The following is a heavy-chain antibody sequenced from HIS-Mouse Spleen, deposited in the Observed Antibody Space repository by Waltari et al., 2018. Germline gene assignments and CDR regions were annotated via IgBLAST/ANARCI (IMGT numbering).Heavy chain of an antibody. J-gene: IGHJ4*02. CDR3: AKVWPELKTVDTPMAFDY. Sequence: EVQLLESGGGLVQPGGSLRLSCAASGFTFSSYAMSWSRQAPGKGLEWVSAISGSGGSTYYADSVKGRFTISRDNSKNTLYLQMNSLRAEDTAVYYCAKVWPELKTVDTPMAFDYWGQGTLVTVSS. V-gene: IGHV3-23*01. CDR2: ISGSGGST. D-gene: IGHD5-18*01. CDR1: GFTFSSYA.